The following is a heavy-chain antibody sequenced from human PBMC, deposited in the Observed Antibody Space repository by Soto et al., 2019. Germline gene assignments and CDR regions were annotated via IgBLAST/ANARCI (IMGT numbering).Heavy chain of an antibody. V-gene: IGHV5-10-1*01. D-gene: IGHD3-22*01. CDR1: VYSFTSYW. J-gene: IGHJ4*02. CDR2: IDPSDSYT. CDR3: ASTRHYYDSSGYSPDY. Sequence: PGESLKISCKGSVYSFTSYWISWVRQMPGKGLEWMGRIDPSDSYTNYSPSFQGHVTISADKSISTAYLQWSSLKASDTAMYYCASTRHYYDSSGYSPDYWGQGTLVTVSS.